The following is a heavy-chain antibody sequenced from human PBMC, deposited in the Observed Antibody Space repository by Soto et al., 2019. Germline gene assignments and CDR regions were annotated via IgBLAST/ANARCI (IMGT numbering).Heavy chain of an antibody. CDR3: ARDKDWAFDY. D-gene: IGHD3-9*01. CDR2: IFATSTTI. V-gene: IGHV3-48*04. J-gene: IGHJ4*02. Sequence: EVQLVESGGGLVQPGGSLRLSCVASGFPFSRYSLVWVRQAPGKGLEWVSYIFATSTTIYYADSVKGRVTVSRDNAQNSLVLLMHSLRAEDTAVYYCARDKDWAFDYWGQGTLVTVSS. CDR1: GFPFSRYS.